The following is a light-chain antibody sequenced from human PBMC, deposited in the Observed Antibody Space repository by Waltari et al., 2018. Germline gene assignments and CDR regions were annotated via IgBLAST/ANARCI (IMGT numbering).Light chain of an antibody. Sequence: DIQMTQSPSTLSASVGDRVTITCRASQSISSWLAWYQQQPGKAPKLLIYKASSLQSGVPSRCSGSGSGTEFTLTISGLQPDDFATYYCQQYNSYSPWTFGQGTKVEIK. CDR3: QQYNSYSPWT. CDR2: KAS. CDR1: QSISSW. J-gene: IGKJ1*01. V-gene: IGKV1-5*03.